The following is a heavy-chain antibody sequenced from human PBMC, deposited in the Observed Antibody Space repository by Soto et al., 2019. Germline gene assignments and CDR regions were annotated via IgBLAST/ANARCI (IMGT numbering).Heavy chain of an antibody. CDR1: GFTFSSYA. D-gene: IGHD5-12*01. V-gene: IGHV3-30-3*01. Sequence: QVQLVESGGGVVQPGRSLRLSCAASGFTFSSYAMHWVRQAPGKGLEWVAVISYDGSNKYYADSVKGRFTISRDNSKNTLYLQMNSLRAEDTAVYYCARWQSDGRYSGDNWFDPWGQGTLVTVSS. J-gene: IGHJ5*02. CDR3: ARWQSDGRYSGDNWFDP. CDR2: ISYDGSNK.